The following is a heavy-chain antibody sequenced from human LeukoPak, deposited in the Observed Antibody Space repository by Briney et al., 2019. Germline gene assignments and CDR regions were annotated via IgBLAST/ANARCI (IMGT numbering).Heavy chain of an antibody. CDR3: ARTETNYVDLSGYYDSSGYYYVDY. Sequence: ASVKDSCKASGYTFTSYGISWVRQAPGQRLEWIGWIRAYNVNTNYAQKLQGRVTMTTDTSTSTAYMELRSLRSDDTAVYYCARTETNYVDLSGYYDSSGYYYVDYWGQGTLVTVSS. CDR2: IRAYNVNT. D-gene: IGHD3-22*01. V-gene: IGHV1-18*01. J-gene: IGHJ4*02. CDR1: GYTFTSYG.